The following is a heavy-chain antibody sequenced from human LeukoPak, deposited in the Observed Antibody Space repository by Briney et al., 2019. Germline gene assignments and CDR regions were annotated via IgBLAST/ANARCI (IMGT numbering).Heavy chain of an antibody. CDR2: VYYSGST. CDR1: GGSFSSTTYY. V-gene: IGHV4-39*01. Sequence: SETLSLTCTVSGGSFSSTTYYWGWIRQPPGKGLEWIGCVYYSGSTYYNQSLKSRVTIYVDTSKNQFSLKLTSVTAADTAVYYCARQYYDSSGYYPWYFDYWGQGTLVTVSS. J-gene: IGHJ4*02. CDR3: ARQYYDSSGYYPWYFDY. D-gene: IGHD3-22*01.